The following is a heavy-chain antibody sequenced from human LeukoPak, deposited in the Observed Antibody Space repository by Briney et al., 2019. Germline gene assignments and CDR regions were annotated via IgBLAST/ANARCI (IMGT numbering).Heavy chain of an antibody. D-gene: IGHD2-15*01. CDR3: ARVDGYCSGGSCYSHFDY. CDR2: IYTSGST. V-gene: IGHV4-4*07. J-gene: IGHJ4*02. CDR1: GGSISSYC. Sequence: SETLSLTCTVSGGSISSYCWSWIRQPAGKGLEWIGRIYTSGSTNYNPSLKSRVTMSVDTSKNQFSLKLSSVTAADTAVYYCARVDGYCSGGSCYSHFDYWGQGTPVTVSS.